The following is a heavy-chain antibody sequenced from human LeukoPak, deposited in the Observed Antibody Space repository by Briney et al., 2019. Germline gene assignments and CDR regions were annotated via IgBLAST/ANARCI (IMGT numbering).Heavy chain of an antibody. V-gene: IGHV1-8*01. D-gene: IGHD3-3*01. CDR1: GYTLTSYD. J-gene: IGHJ4*02. CDR2: MNPNSGNT. CDR3: ARGLKATYDFWSGYYFPYDY. Sequence: ASVKVSCKASGYTLTSYDINWVQQATGQGLEWMGWMNPNSGNTGYAQKFQGRVTMTRNTSISTAYMELSSLRSEDTAVYYCARGLKATYDFWSGYYFPYDYWGQGTLVTVSS.